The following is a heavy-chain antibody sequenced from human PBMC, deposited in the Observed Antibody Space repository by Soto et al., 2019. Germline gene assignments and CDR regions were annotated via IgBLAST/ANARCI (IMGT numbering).Heavy chain of an antibody. CDR2: IWYDGSNK. CDR3: ARDRPYYYDSSGSLARDFDY. CDR1: GFTFSSYG. J-gene: IGHJ4*02. D-gene: IGHD3-22*01. V-gene: IGHV3-33*01. Sequence: PGGSLRLSCAASGFTFSSYGMHWVRQAPGKGLEWVAVIWYDGSNKYYADSVKGRFTISRDNSKNTLYLQMNSLRAEDTAVYYCARDRPYYYDSSGSLARDFDYWGQGTLVTVSS.